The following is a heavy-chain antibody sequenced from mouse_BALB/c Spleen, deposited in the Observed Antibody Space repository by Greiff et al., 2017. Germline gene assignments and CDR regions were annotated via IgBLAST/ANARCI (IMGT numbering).Heavy chain of an antibody. J-gene: IGHJ4*01. V-gene: IGHV3-6*02. Sequence: EVQLQESGPGLVKPSQSLSLTCSVTGYSITSGYYWNWIRQFPGNKLEWMGYISYDGSNNYNPSLKNRISITRDTSKNQFFLKLNSVTTEDTATYYCAPYDYDGYYYAMDYWGQGTSVTVSS. CDR1: GYSITSGYY. CDR2: ISYDGSN. CDR3: APYDYDGYYYAMDY. D-gene: IGHD2-4*01.